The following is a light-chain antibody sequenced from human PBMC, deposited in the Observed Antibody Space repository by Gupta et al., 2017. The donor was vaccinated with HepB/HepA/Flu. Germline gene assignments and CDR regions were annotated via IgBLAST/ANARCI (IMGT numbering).Light chain of an antibody. CDR2: EVK. CDR3: CSYAGSSGVV. CDR1: SSDVGSYNL. V-gene: IGLV2-23*02. Sequence: QSALTPPASVSGSPGPSLTISCTGTSSDVGSYNLVSWYPQHPGKAPKLMIYEVKKRTAGAANRFSVSKSGNTAALTISGLEAEDDADYYVCSYAGSSGVVFGGGTKLTVL. J-gene: IGLJ2*01.